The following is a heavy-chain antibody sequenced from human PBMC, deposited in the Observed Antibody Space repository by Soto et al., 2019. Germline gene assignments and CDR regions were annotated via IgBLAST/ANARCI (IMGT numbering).Heavy chain of an antibody. CDR2: INGDGSST. Sequence: GGSLRLSCXASGFTFTTYWMHWVRQVPGKGLVWVSRINGDGSSTTYADSVKGRFTISRDNAKNTLYLQMNSLRAEDTAVYYCTRGPRASSTGTGAHWGQGTLVTVSP. V-gene: IGHV3-74*01. CDR3: TRGPRASSTGTGAH. D-gene: IGHD1-1*01. CDR1: GFTFTTYW. J-gene: IGHJ4*02.